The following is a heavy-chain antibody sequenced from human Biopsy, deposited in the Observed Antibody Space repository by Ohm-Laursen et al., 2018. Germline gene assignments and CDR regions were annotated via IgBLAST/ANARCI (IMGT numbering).Heavy chain of an antibody. CDR2: IFYDGSNP. D-gene: IGHD1-1*01. J-gene: IGHJ3*02. CDR3: ARDTTGYYYAFDI. CDR1: GFTFNNYG. V-gene: IGHV3-33*08. Sequence: SLRLSCTASGFTFNNYGMQWVRQAPGKGLEWVAFIFYDGSNPYYVDSVKGRFTISRDNSKDILSLEMNSLRAEDTAVYYCARDTTGYYYAFDIWGRGTLVTVSS.